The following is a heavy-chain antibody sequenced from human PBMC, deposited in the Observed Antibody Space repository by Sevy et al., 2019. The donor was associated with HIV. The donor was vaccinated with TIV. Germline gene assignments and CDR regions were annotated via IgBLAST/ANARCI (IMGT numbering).Heavy chain of an antibody. CDR3: ARVQNFWSGYYKNLYYFDY. CDR2: IYYSGST. V-gene: IGHV4-59*01. J-gene: IGHJ4*02. D-gene: IGHD3-3*01. CDR1: GGSISSYY. Sequence: SETLSLTCTVSGGSISSYYWSWIRQPPGKGLEWIGYIYYSGSTNYNPSLKSRFTISVDTSKNPFSLKLSSVTAADTALYYCARVQNFWSGYYKNLYYFDYWGQGTLVTVSS.